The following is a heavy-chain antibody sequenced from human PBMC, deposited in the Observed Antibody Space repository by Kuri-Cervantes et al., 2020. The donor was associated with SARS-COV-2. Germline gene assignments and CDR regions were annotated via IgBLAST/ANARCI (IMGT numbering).Heavy chain of an antibody. Sequence: GSLRLSCAVSGGSISSSNWWSWVRQPPGKGLEWIGEIYHSGSTNYNPSLKSRVTISADKSKNQFSLKLSSVTAADTAVYYCARSMEYSSSSAHFDYWGQGTLVTVSS. D-gene: IGHD6-6*01. CDR1: GGSISSSNW. V-gene: IGHV4-4*02. CDR2: IYHSGST. J-gene: IGHJ4*02. CDR3: ARSMEYSSSSAHFDY.